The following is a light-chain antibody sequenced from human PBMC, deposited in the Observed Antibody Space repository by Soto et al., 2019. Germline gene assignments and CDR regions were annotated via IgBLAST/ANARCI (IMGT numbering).Light chain of an antibody. V-gene: IGLV2-14*01. CDR3: TSYSSSSPVL. J-gene: IGLJ2*01. CDR2: EVT. CDR1: SSDVGAYNY. Sequence: QSALTQPASVSGSLGQSITISCTGTSSDVGAYNYVSWYQQHPDKAPKLLTFEVTNRPSGVSGRFSGSKSGITASLSISGLQPEDEADYYCTSYSSSSPVLFGGGTKVTVL.